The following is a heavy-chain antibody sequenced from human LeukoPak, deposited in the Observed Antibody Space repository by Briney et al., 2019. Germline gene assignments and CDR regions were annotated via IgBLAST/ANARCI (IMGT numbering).Heavy chain of an antibody. CDR1: GFNFSDYY. V-gene: IGHV3-23*01. CDR3: AKDQGDVYHYYGMDV. J-gene: IGHJ6*02. CDR2: ISGSGGST. Sequence: GGSLRLSCAASGFNFSDYYMSWIRQAPGKGLEWVSAISGSGGSTYYADSVKGRFTISRDNSKNTLYLQMHSLRAEDTAVYYCAKDQGDVYHYYGMDVWGQGTTVTVSS. D-gene: IGHD3-16*01.